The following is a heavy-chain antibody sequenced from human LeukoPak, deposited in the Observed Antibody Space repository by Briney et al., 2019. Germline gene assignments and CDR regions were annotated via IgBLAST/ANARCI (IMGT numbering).Heavy chain of an antibody. Sequence: HPGGSLRLSCAASGFTFSSYAMSWVRQAPGKGLEWVSAISGSGGSTYYADSVKGRFTISRDNSKNTLYLQMNSLRAEDTAVYYCAKSRESYRDAFDIWGQGTMVTVSS. V-gene: IGHV3-23*01. CDR2: ISGSGGST. J-gene: IGHJ3*02. CDR3: AKSRESYRDAFDI. CDR1: GFTFSSYA. D-gene: IGHD5-18*01.